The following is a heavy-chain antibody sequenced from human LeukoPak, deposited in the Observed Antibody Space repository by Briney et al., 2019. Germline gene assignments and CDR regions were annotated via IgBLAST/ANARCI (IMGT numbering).Heavy chain of an antibody. V-gene: IGHV4-59*08. CDR2: IYYSGST. J-gene: IGHJ3*02. CDR1: GGSISSYY. Sequence: SETLSLTCTVSGGSISSYYWSWIRQPPGKGLEWIGYIYYSGSTNYNPSLKSRVTISVDTSKNQFSLKLSSVTAADTAVYYCARPDRYSSGWYNGYAFDIWGQGTMVTVSS. D-gene: IGHD6-13*01. CDR3: ARPDRYSSGWYNGYAFDI.